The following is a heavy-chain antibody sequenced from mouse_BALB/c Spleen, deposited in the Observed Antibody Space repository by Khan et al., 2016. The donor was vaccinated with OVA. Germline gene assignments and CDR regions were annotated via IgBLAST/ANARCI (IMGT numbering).Heavy chain of an antibody. D-gene: IGHD2-14*01. CDR1: GDSITSGY. V-gene: IGHV3-8*02. CDR3: ARSTYRYAFAY. J-gene: IGHJ3*01. Sequence: EVKLEESGPSLVKPSQTLSLTCSVTGDSITSGYWNWIRKFPGNKLEYMGYMIYSGNTYYNPSLKSRISITRHTSTNQYYLHFNSVTTEDTATYYCARSTYRYAFAYWGQGTLVTVSA. CDR2: MIYSGNT.